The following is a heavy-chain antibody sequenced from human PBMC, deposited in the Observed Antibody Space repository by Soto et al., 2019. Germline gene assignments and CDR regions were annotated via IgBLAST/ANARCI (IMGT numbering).Heavy chain of an antibody. CDR1: GGTFSSYA. J-gene: IGHJ4*02. V-gene: IGHV1-69*01. CDR3: ARDLPSYGRRGPFDY. CDR2: IIPIFGTA. D-gene: IGHD5-18*01. Sequence: QVQLVQSGAEVKKPGSSVKVSCKASGGTFSSYAISWVRQAPGQGLEWMGGIIPIFGTANYAQKFQGRITXTXXXXXXXAYMEXSSLRSEDTAVYYCARDLPSYGRRGPFDYWGQGTLVTVSS.